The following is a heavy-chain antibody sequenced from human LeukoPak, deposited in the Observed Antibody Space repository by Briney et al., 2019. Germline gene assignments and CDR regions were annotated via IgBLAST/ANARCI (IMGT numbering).Heavy chain of an antibody. V-gene: IGHV4-59*08. D-gene: IGHD3-16*02. CDR1: GGSISSYY. J-gene: IGHJ6*03. CDR3: ARHIGGGIEDMDV. Sequence: SETLSLTCTVSGGSISSYYWSWIRQSPGKGLEWIGYIYVTGTRYNPYLQSRVTISVDRSRNQFFLKMSSVTAADTAVYYCARHIGGGIEDMDVWGKGTKVIVPS. CDR2: IYVTGT.